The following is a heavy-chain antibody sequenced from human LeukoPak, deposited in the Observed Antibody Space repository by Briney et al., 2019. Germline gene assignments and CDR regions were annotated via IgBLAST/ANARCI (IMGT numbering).Heavy chain of an antibody. J-gene: IGHJ4*02. V-gene: IGHV3-53*01. CDR2: IYSGGST. CDR3: AKSLLTTVTTLFDY. CDR1: GFTVSSNY. D-gene: IGHD4-17*01. Sequence: GGSLRLSCAASGFTVSSNYMSWVRQAPGKGLEWVSVIYSGGSTYYADSVKGRLTISRDNSKNTLYLQMNSLRAEDTAVYYCAKSLLTTVTTLFDYWGQGTLVTVSS.